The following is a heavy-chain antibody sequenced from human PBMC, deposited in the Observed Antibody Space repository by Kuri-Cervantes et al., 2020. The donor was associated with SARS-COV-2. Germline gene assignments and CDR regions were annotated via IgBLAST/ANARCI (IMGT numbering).Heavy chain of an antibody. J-gene: IGHJ3*02. Sequence: LKISCAASGFTFSSYWMHWVRQAPGKGLVWVSRINSDGSSTSYADSVKGRFTISRDNAKNTLYLQMNSLRAEDTAVYYCARVKQWLERTAFDIWGQGTMVTVSS. D-gene: IGHD6-19*01. CDR1: GFTFSSYW. CDR3: ARVKQWLERTAFDI. V-gene: IGHV3-74*01. CDR2: INSDGSST.